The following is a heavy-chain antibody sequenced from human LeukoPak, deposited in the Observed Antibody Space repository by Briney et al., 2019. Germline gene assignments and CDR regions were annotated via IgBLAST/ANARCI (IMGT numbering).Heavy chain of an antibody. CDR3: ARRAGDYSHPYDY. V-gene: IGHV3-53*01. Sequence: GGSLRLSCTVSGFTVSSNSMSWVRQAPGKGLEWVSFIYSGGNTHNSDSVKGRFTISRDNSKNTLYLQMNSLRAEDTAVYYCARRAGDYSHPYDYWGQGTLVTVSS. J-gene: IGHJ4*02. CDR2: IYSGGNT. D-gene: IGHD3-22*01. CDR1: GFTVSSNS.